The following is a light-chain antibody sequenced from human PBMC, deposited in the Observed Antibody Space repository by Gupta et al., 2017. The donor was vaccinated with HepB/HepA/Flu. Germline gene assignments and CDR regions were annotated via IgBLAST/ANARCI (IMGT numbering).Light chain of an antibody. CDR1: RSISSY. J-gene: IGKJ1*01. CDR2: AAS. Sequence: IQMPHSPSSLSSSVVDRGTITCRAQRSISSYLHWSQHKPEKAPKLLLYAASSLKGGVLSKFSGGRCAGSFTIIISSMLPADFVTYYYYQSYSTPPTFGPGTKVEIK. V-gene: IGKV1-39*01. CDR3: YQSYSTPPT.